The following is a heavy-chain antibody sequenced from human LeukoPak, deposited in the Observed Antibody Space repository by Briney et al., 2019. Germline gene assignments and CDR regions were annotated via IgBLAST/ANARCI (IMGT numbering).Heavy chain of an antibody. CDR1: GFTFSTYA. V-gene: IGHV3-23*01. Sequence: GGSLRLSCVASGFTFSTYAMSWVRQAPGKGLEWVSCISASYGSTYYADSVQGRFTISRENSKNTLFLQVNSLRAEDTAVYYCVKGSSAWGRYYFDFWGQGTLVAVSS. CDR2: ISASYGST. D-gene: IGHD2-2*01. CDR3: VKGSSAWGRYYFDF. J-gene: IGHJ4*02.